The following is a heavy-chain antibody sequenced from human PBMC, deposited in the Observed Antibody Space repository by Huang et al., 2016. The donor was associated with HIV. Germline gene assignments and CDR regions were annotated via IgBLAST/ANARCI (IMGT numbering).Heavy chain of an antibody. Sequence: EVQLVESGGGLVQPGGSLRLSCSASGFTFSAHYMDWVRQARGKGLEGVVRSRNKVRSYTTEGAASVKGRCTISRDDSVTSLYLQMNSLRTEDAAVYYCTGALASDTGMDVWGQGTTVTVSS. CDR3: TGALASDTGMDV. CDR1: GFTFSAHY. J-gene: IGHJ6*02. V-gene: IGHV3-72*01. CDR2: SRNKVRSYTT. D-gene: IGHD6-19*01.